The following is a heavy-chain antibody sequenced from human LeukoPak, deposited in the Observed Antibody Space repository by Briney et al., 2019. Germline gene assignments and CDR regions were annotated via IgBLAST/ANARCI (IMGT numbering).Heavy chain of an antibody. CDR1: GGSISSSSYY. J-gene: IGHJ6*02. D-gene: IGHD2-15*01. Sequence: SETLSLTCTVSGGSISSSSYYWGWIRQPPGKGLERIGSIYYSGSTYYNPSLKSRVTISVDTSKNQFSLKLSSVTAADTAVYYCARGVGVVVAVSGMDVWGQGTTVTVSS. V-gene: IGHV4-39*07. CDR2: IYYSGST. CDR3: ARGVGVVVAVSGMDV.